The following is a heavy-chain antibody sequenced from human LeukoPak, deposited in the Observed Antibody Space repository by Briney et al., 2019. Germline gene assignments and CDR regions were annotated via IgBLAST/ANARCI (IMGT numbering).Heavy chain of an antibody. D-gene: IGHD5-18*01. Sequence: SETLSLTCTVSGGSISSYYWSWVRQPPGKGLEWIGYIYYSGSTNYNPSLKSRVTISVDTSKNQFSLKVSSVTAADTAVYYCARDRWLGYWGQGTLVTVSS. CDR2: IYYSGST. CDR3: ARDRWLGY. J-gene: IGHJ4*02. CDR1: GGSISSYY. V-gene: IGHV4-59*01.